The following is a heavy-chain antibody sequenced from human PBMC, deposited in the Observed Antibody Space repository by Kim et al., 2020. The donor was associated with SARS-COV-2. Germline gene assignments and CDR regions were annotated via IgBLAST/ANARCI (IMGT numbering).Heavy chain of an antibody. CDR2: ISTDGQRT. Sequence: GGSLRLSCAASGFTFNTYWMHWVRQRPGKGLVWVSLISTDGQRTTYANAVEGRFTISRDNAENTLFLQMNSLKAEDTAMYYCARSRFDSFGLYGLDVWGQGTAVSASS. V-gene: IGHV3-74*03. CDR1: GFTFNTYW. J-gene: IGHJ6*02. CDR3: ARSRFDSFGLYGLDV. D-gene: IGHD3-10*01.